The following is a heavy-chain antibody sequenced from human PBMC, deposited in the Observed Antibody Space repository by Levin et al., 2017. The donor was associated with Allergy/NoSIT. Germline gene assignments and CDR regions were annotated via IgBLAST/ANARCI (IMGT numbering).Heavy chain of an antibody. D-gene: IGHD6-13*01. CDR2: IYPGDSDT. Sequence: RGESLKISCKGSGYSFTFYWIGWVRQMPGKGLEWMGIIYPGDSDTRYSPSFQGQVTISADKSISTAYLQWSSLKASDTAIYYCATVGASIGAAGTEFDYWGQGTLVTVSS. J-gene: IGHJ4*02. V-gene: IGHV5-51*01. CDR1: GYSFTFYW. CDR3: ATVGASIGAAGTEFDY.